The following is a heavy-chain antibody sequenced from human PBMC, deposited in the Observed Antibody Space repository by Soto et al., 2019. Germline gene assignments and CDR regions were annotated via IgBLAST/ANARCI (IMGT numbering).Heavy chain of an antibody. CDR1: GGSISSSSYY. V-gene: IGHV4-39*01. Sequence: QLQLQESGPGLVKPSETLSLTCTVSGGSISSSSYYWGWIRQPPGKGREWIGSIYYSGSTYYNPSLKSRFTIPVDRSKNQFALKLSSVTAADTAVYYCARQIWLYGSSPLGATGDDAFDIWGQGTMVTVSS. D-gene: IGHD1-26*01. J-gene: IGHJ3*02. CDR2: IYYSGST. CDR3: ARQIWLYGSSPLGATGDDAFDI.